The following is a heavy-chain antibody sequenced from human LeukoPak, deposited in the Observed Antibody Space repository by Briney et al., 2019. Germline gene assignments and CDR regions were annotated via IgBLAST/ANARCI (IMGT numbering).Heavy chain of an antibody. CDR1: GFTFSSYS. CDR2: ISSSSSTI. Sequence: GGSLRLSCAASGFTFSSYSMNWVRQAPGKGLEWVSYISSSSSTIYYADSVKGRFTISRDNAKNSLYLQMNSLRAEDTAVYYCARDYGDYVDYFQHWGQGTLVTVSS. J-gene: IGHJ1*01. CDR3: ARDYGDYVDYFQH. V-gene: IGHV3-48*01. D-gene: IGHD4-17*01.